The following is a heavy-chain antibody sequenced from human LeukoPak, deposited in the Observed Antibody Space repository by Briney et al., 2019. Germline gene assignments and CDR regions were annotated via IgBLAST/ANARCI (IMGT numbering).Heavy chain of an antibody. CDR3: VRDIRQVGAFLYFDY. J-gene: IGHJ4*02. D-gene: IGHD1-26*01. CDR2: INQDGSDT. V-gene: IGHV3-7*03. CDR1: GFTFSSYW. Sequence: GGSLRLSCAASGFTFSSYWMSWVRQAPGKGLEWVANINQDGSDTYYVDSVKGRFTISRDNAKNSLYLQMNSLRAEDTAVYYCVRDIRQVGAFLYFDYWAREPWSPSPQ.